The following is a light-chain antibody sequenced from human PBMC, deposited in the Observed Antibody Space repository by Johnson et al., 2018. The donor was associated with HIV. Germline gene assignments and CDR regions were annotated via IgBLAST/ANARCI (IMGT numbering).Light chain of an antibody. CDR1: SSDIGNNY. J-gene: IGLJ1*01. CDR2: ANN. Sequence: QSVLTQPPSVSAAPGQKVTISCSGSSSDIGNNYVSWYQQLPGTAPRLLISANNERPSDIPDRFSGSKSGTSATMGITGLQTGDEAYYYCGAWDSSLSSYVFGTVTKVTVL. V-gene: IGLV1-51*01. CDR3: GAWDSSLSSYV.